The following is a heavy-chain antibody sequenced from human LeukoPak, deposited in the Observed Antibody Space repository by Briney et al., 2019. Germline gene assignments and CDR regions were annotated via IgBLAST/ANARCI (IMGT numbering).Heavy chain of an antibody. CDR2: IIPIFGTA. CDR1: GGTFSSYA. V-gene: IGHV1-69*05. Sequence: GASVMVSRKASGGTFSSYAISWVRQAPGQGLEWMGRIIPIFGTANYAQKFQGRVTITTDESTSTAYMELSSLRSEDTAVYYCANTPYCTNGVCYLHWFDPWGQGTLVTVSS. CDR3: ANTPYCTNGVCYLHWFDP. J-gene: IGHJ5*02. D-gene: IGHD2-8*01.